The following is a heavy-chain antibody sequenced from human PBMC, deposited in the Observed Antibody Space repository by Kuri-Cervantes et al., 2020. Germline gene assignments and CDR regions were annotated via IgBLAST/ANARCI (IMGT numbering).Heavy chain of an antibody. D-gene: IGHD1-26*01. CDR1: GFTFSSYS. Sequence: GGSLRPSCAASGFTFSSYSMNWVRQAPGKGLEWVSSISSSSSYIYYADSVKGRFTISRDNAKNSLYLQMHSLRAEDTAVYYCVRGLPRDSGSAQLGGWGQGTLVTVSS. CDR2: ISSSSSYI. J-gene: IGHJ4*02. V-gene: IGHV3-21*01. CDR3: VRGLPRDSGSAQLGG.